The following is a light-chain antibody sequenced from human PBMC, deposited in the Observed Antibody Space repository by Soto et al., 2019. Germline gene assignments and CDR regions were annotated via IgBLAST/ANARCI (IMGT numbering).Light chain of an antibody. Sequence: SVLTQPASVSGSPGQSITISCTGTGSDVGGYNYVSWYQQHPGKAPKLMIYDVSNRPSGVSNRFSGSKSGNTASLTISGLQAEDEADYYCSSYTSSSTLVVFGGGTKLTVL. CDR1: GSDVGGYNY. CDR2: DVS. CDR3: SSYTSSSTLVV. V-gene: IGLV2-14*01. J-gene: IGLJ2*01.